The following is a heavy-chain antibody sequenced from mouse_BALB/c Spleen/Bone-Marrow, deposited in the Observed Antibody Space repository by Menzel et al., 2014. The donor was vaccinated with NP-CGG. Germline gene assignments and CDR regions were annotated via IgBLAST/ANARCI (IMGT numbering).Heavy chain of an antibody. CDR2: INPSNGRT. D-gene: IGHD1-1*01. Sequence: VQLQQSGAELVKLSCKASGYTFTGYWMHWVKQRPGQGLEWIGEINPSNGRTNYNEKFKSMATLTVDKSSSTAYMQLSGLTSEDSAVFYCARLIYGSSYIVDFWGQGTSVTVSS. J-gene: IGHJ4*01. CDR3: ARLIYGSSYIVDF. CDR1: GYTFTGYW. V-gene: IGHV1S81*02.